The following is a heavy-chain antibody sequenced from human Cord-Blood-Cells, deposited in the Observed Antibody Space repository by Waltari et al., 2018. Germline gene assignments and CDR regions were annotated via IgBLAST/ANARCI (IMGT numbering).Heavy chain of an antibody. J-gene: IGHJ4*02. Sequence: EVQLLESGGGLVQPGGSLRLSCAASGFTFSSYAMSWVRQAPGTGLEWVSAISGSGGSTYYADSVKGRFTISRDNSKNTLYLQMNSLRAEDTAVYYCAKGPHYYGSGSYSPLDYWGQGTLVTVSS. D-gene: IGHD3-10*01. V-gene: IGHV3-23*01. CDR2: ISGSGGST. CDR1: GFTFSSYA. CDR3: AKGPHYYGSGSYSPLDY.